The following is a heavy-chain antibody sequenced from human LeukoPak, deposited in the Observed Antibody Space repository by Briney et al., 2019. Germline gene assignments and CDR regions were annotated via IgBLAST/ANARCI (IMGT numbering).Heavy chain of an antibody. CDR1: GYSFTSYW. CDR2: ISAYNGNT. CDR3: AIPEELGAFDI. D-gene: IGHD1-26*01. J-gene: IGHJ3*02. V-gene: IGHV1-18*04. Sequence: GESLKISCKGSGYSFTSYWIGWVRQAPGQGLEWMGWISAYNGNTNYAQKLQGRVTMTTDTSTSTAYMELRSLRSDDTAVYYCAIPEELGAFDIWGQGTMVTVSS.